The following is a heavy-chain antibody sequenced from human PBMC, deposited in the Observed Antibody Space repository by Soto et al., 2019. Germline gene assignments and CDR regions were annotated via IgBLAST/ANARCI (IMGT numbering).Heavy chain of an antibody. J-gene: IGHJ3*02. V-gene: IGHV3-48*02. Sequence: GGALRLSCVASGFTFGSYTVNWVRQAPGKGLEWISYISSTGRNIYYADSVKGRFTISRDNDKSSLYLQMNSLRDDDTAVYYCARAPWYSSHIMGAFDMWGQGTMVTVSS. CDR1: GFTFGSYT. D-gene: IGHD6-19*01. CDR3: ARAPWYSSHIMGAFDM. CDR2: ISSTGRNI.